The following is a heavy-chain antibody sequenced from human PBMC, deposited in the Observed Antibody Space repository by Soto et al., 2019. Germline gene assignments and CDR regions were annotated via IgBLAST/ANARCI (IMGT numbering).Heavy chain of an antibody. Sequence: XASLSLACTVSGGSLGSYYGSWIRQPPGKGLEWIGYVFYTVRANYNASLKSRVSISLDTSNYQFSLKLSSVTAADTAVYYCARDGDGRTTTNPYYYNGMDVWGPGTTVTVSS. CDR3: ARDGDGRTTTNPYYYNGMDV. V-gene: IGHV4-59*01. D-gene: IGHD1-1*01. J-gene: IGHJ6*02. CDR1: GGSLGSYY. CDR2: VFYTVRA.